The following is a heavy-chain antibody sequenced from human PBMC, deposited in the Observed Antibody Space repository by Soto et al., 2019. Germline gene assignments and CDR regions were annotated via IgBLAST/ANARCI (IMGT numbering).Heavy chain of an antibody. V-gene: IGHV3-74*01. CDR1: GFTFSDEW. D-gene: IGHD1-1*01. Sequence: EVKLVESGGGLVQSGGSLRLSCATSGFTFSDEWMHWVRQAPGKGLVWVSRINKDGSYKNYADFVEGRFTISRDDARRELYLQIGRLGAEDTAVYYCARGALEPFDYLGQGALVTVTS. CDR2: INKDGSYK. J-gene: IGHJ4*02. CDR3: ARGALEPFDY.